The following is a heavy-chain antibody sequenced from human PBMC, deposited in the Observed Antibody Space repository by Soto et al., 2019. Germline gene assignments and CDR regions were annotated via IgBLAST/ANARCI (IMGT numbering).Heavy chain of an antibody. CDR3: ARWGEGYCSSTSCPLIVEY. Sequence: QVQLVQSGAEVKKPGASVKVSCKASGYTFTSYGISWVRQAPGQGLEWMGRSSAYNGNTNYAQKLQGRVTMTTDTSTSTAYMEVRSLRSDDTAVYYCARWGEGYCSSTSCPLIVEYWGQGTLVTVSS. CDR2: SSAYNGNT. CDR1: GYTFTSYG. J-gene: IGHJ4*02. D-gene: IGHD2-2*01. V-gene: IGHV1-18*01.